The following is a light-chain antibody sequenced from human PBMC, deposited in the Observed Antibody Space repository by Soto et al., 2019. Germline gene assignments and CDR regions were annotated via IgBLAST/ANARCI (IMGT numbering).Light chain of an antibody. Sequence: DIQMTQSPSTLSASVGDRVTITCRASHSINNWLAWYQQKPGKAPKLLIYDASSLESGVPSRFSGSGSGTEFTLTIRSVQHGEDASCVGKDEHEYSFGQGTKVDIK. J-gene: IGKJ1*01. V-gene: IGKV1-5*01. CDR3: KDEHEYS. CDR2: DAS. CDR1: HSINNW.